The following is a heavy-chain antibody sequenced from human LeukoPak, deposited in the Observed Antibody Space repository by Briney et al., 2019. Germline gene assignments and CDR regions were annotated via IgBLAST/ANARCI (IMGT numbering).Heavy chain of an antibody. D-gene: IGHD5-12*01. CDR1: GFTFSSYL. CDR3: ARDHVADAFDI. J-gene: IGHJ3*02. V-gene: IGHV3-7*01. CDR2: IKQDGSEK. Sequence: GGSLRPSCAASGFTFSSYLMSWVRQAPGKGLEWVANIKQDGSEKYYVDSVKGRFTISRDNAKNSLYLQMNSLRAEDTAVYYCARDHVADAFDIWGQGTMVTVSS.